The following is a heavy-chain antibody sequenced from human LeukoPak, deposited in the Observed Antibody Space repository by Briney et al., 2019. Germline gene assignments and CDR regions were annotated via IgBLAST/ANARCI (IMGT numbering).Heavy chain of an antibody. V-gene: IGHV3-30*01. CDR2: ISYDGSNK. J-gene: IGHJ5*02. D-gene: IGHD6-6*01. CDR3: ASNPRRAYWFDP. Sequence: PGGPLTLSCAASGFTFSTSAMHWVRHAPGKGLEWVAVISYDGSNKYYAESVKGRFTISRDNSKNTLYVQLNSLRAEDTAVYYCASNPRRAYWFDPWGQGTLVTVSS. CDR1: GFTFSTSA.